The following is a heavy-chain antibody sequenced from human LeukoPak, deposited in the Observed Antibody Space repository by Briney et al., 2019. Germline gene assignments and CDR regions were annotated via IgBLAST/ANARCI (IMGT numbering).Heavy chain of an antibody. D-gene: IGHD1-1*01. Sequence: SETLSLTCAVYGGSISSYYWSWIRQPPGKGLEWIGYIYYSGSTNYNPSLKSRVTVSVDTSKNQFSLKLSSVTAADTAVYYCARHHTGYYFDHWGQGTLVTVSS. V-gene: IGHV4-59*08. CDR3: ARHHTGYYFDH. CDR1: GGSISSYY. J-gene: IGHJ4*02. CDR2: IYYSGST.